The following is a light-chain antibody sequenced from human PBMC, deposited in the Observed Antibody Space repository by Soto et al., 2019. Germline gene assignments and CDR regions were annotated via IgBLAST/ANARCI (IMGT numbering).Light chain of an antibody. Sequence: DIQMTQSPSSLSASVGDRVTITCRASQSISSYLNWYQQKPGKAPKLLIYAASSLQSGVPSMFSGSGVGTDFTLTISSLQPEDFAPYYCQQSYSTPRITFGPGTKVDIK. V-gene: IGKV1-39*01. J-gene: IGKJ3*01. CDR3: QQSYSTPRIT. CDR1: QSISSY. CDR2: AAS.